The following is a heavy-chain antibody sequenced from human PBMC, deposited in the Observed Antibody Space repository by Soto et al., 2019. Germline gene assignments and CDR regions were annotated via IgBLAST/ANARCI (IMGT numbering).Heavy chain of an antibody. CDR3: ARSVTVLSPSPYFDY. Sequence: QVHLQESGPGLVKPSQTLSLTCTVSGGSISSGAYYWSWIRQHPGKGLEWIGYIYYSGNTYYNPSLKSRVTISVDTSKNQFSLKLSSVTAADTALYYCARSVTVLSPSPYFDYWGQGTLVTVSS. CDR1: GGSISSGAYY. CDR2: IYYSGNT. V-gene: IGHV4-31*03. D-gene: IGHD4-17*01. J-gene: IGHJ4*02.